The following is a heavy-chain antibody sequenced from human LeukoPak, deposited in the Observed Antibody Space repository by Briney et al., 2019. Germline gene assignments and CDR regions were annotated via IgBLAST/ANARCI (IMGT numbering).Heavy chain of an antibody. CDR2: ISSSSSTI. CDR1: GFTFSSYS. V-gene: IGHV3-48*01. CDR3: AKDTDYYDSSGYLGY. J-gene: IGHJ4*02. Sequence: GGSLRLSCAASGFTFSSYSMNWVRQAPGKGLEWVSYISSSSSTIYYADSVKGRFTISRDNAKNSLYLQMNSLRAEDTALYYCAKDTDYYDSSGYLGYWGQGTLVTVSS. D-gene: IGHD3-22*01.